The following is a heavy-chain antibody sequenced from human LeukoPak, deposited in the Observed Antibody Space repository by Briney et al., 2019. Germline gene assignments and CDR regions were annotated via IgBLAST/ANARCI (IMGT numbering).Heavy chain of an antibody. Sequence: GGSLRLSCATSGFTFTSYALSWVRQAPGKGLEWVSGISGSGGSTYYADSVKGRFTISRDNSKNTLYLQMNSLRAEDTAVYYCAKSGRVMVRVNDRYFDYWGQGTLVTVSS. J-gene: IGHJ4*02. CDR1: GFTFTSYA. D-gene: IGHD3-10*01. CDR3: AKSGRVMVRVNDRYFDY. CDR2: ISGSGGST. V-gene: IGHV3-23*01.